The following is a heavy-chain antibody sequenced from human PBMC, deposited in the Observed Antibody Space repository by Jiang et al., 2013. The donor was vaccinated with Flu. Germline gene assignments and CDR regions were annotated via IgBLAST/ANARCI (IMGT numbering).Heavy chain of an antibody. CDR2: IRYDGSEK. CDR1: GFTFSSYG. V-gene: IGHV3-33*01. Sequence: QLVESGGGVVQPGRSLRLSCAASGFTFSSYGMHWVRQAPGKGLEWVAVIRYDGSEKNHADSVKGRFTISRDNSKNMLYLEMNNLRAEDTAMYFCARDLWGRGCGSATCSHLDYWGQGTLVTVSS. CDR3: ARDLWGRGCGSATCSHLDY. D-gene: IGHD2-2*01. J-gene: IGHJ4*02.